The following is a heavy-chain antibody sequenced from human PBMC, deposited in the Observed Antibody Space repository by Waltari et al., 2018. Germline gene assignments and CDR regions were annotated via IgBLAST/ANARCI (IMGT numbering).Heavy chain of an antibody. Sequence: QVQLQESGPGLVKPSETLSLTCAVSGYSISSGYYWGWIRQPPGKGLEWIGSIYHSGSTYDNPSLKSRVTISVDTSKNQFSLKLSSVTAADTAVYYCARGGGDYVGDYYYMDVWGKGTTVTVSS. V-gene: IGHV4-38-2*01. CDR2: IYHSGST. D-gene: IGHD4-17*01. CDR3: ARGGGDYVGDYYYMDV. CDR1: GYSISSGYY. J-gene: IGHJ6*03.